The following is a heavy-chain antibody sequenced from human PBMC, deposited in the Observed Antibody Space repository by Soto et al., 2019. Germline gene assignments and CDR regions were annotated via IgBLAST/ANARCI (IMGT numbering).Heavy chain of an antibody. Sequence: QVQLVQSGAEVKKPGVSVKVSCKASGYTFTSYAMHWVRQAPGQRLEWMGWINAGNGNTKYSQKFQGRVTITRDTSASTAYMELSSLRSEDTAVYYCARDGDYIWGSYRLGWFDPWGQGTLVTVSS. CDR3: ARDGDYIWGSYRLGWFDP. J-gene: IGHJ5*02. CDR2: INAGNGNT. V-gene: IGHV1-3*01. D-gene: IGHD3-16*02. CDR1: GYTFTSYA.